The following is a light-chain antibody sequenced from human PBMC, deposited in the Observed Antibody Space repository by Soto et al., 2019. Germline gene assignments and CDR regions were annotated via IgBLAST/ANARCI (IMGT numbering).Light chain of an antibody. CDR2: KAS. CDR1: HSLSRW. V-gene: IGKV1-5*03. CDR3: QQYNSYYT. J-gene: IGKJ5*01. Sequence: EIQMTQSASSLSASVGDGVTIXCRASHSLSRWFAGYQQRKGKAPKLLIYKASSLESAVPSMFSGSGSGKEFTLTISSLQPDDLATYECQQYNSYYTFGQGTRLEIK.